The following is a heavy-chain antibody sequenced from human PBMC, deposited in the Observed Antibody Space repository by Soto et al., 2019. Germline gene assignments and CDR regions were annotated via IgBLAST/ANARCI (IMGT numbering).Heavy chain of an antibody. CDR1: GFTFSSYG. V-gene: IGHV3-21*01. CDR3: AGRRLGSPAPVD. CDR2: ISSSSSYI. D-gene: IGHD2-15*01. J-gene: IGHJ4*02. Sequence: EGSLKRSCADSGFTFSSYGMKWVRQAPGEGLEWVSSISSSSSYIYYADSVKGRFTISRDNAKNSLYLQMNSLRAEDTAVYYCAGRRLGSPAPVDWGQGTLVTVSS.